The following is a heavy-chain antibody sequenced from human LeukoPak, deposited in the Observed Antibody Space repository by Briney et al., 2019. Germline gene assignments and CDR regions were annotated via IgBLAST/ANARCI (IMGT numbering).Heavy chain of an antibody. D-gene: IGHD3-3*01. V-gene: IGHV4-59*01. CDR1: GGSISSYY. Sequence: SETLSLTCTVSGGSISSYYWSWIRQPPGKGLEWIGYIYYSGSTNYNPSLKSRVTISVDTSKNQFSLKLSSVTAADTAVYYCARRTIFGILIDYWGQGTLVTVSS. CDR2: IYYSGST. CDR3: ARRTIFGILIDY. J-gene: IGHJ4*02.